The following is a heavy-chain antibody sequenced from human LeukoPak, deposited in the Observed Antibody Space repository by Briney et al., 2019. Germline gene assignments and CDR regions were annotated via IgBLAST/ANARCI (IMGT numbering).Heavy chain of an antibody. CDR3: ARGTEPTYYGSGSDAFDI. V-gene: IGHV4-39*07. CDR1: GGSISSSSYY. CDR2: IYYSGST. D-gene: IGHD3-10*01. J-gene: IGHJ3*02. Sequence: SETLSLTCTASGGSISSSSYYWGWIRQPPGKGLEWIGSIYYSGSTYYNPSLKSRVTISVDTSKNQFSLKLSSVTAADTAVYYCARGTEPTYYGSGSDAFDIWGQGTMVTVSS.